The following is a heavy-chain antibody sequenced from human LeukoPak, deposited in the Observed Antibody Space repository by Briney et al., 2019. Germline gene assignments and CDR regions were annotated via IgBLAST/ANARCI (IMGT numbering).Heavy chain of an antibody. CDR2: MSPNSGDT. CDR3: ARGPPNWGYDY. J-gene: IGHJ4*02. Sequence: ASVKVSCKASGYTFTSYDFNWVRQATGQRPEWMGWMSPNSGDTGCAQKFQDRVTMTRNTSISTAYMELSSLRSDDTAVYYCARGPPNWGYDYWGPGTQVTVSS. D-gene: IGHD7-27*01. V-gene: IGHV1-8*01. CDR1: GYTFTSYD.